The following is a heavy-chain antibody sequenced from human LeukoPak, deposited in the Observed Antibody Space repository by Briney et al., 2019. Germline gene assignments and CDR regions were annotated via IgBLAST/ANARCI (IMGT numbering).Heavy chain of an antibody. J-gene: IGHJ4*02. Sequence: GGSLRLSCAASGFIFSNYDMHWVRQAPGKGLEWVAFIRFDGSTKYYTDSVKGRFTISRDNSKNTLYLQMNSLRAEDTAVYYCASRPWGYWGQGTLVTVSS. CDR3: ASRPWGY. V-gene: IGHV3-30*02. CDR2: IRFDGSTK. D-gene: IGHD3-16*01. CDR1: GFIFSNYD.